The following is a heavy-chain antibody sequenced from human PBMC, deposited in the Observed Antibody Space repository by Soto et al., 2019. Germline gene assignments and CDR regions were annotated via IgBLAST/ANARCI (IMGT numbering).Heavy chain of an antibody. D-gene: IGHD2-2*01. CDR1: GGSISRNNYC. J-gene: IGHJ5*02. CDR2: INYGGST. Sequence: SETLSLTCTVSGGSISRNNYCWGWIRQPPGKGLEWIGTINYGGSTYYSPSLKSRVTISLDTSRNQFSLELRSMTAADTALYYCARSFTTSWQPNWFDPWGQGTLVTVSS. V-gene: IGHV4-39*01. CDR3: ARSFTTSWQPNWFDP.